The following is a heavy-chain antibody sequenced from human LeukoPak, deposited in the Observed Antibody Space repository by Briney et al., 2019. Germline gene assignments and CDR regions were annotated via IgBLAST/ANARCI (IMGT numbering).Heavy chain of an antibody. CDR1: GFTFSSYW. CDR3: ATMNLQHSGDY. V-gene: IGHV3-7*01. Sequence: GGSLRLSCAASGFTFSSYWMTWVRQAPGKGLEWVANIKQDGSEIYYVASVKGRFTISRDNAKNSLYLQMNSLRVEDAAVYYCATMNLQHSGDYWGRGTLVTVSS. D-gene: IGHD3-22*01. CDR2: IKQDGSEI. J-gene: IGHJ4*02.